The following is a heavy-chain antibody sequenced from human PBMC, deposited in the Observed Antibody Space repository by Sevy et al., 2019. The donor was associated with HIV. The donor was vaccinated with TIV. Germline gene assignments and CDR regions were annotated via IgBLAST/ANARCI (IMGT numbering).Heavy chain of an antibody. V-gene: IGHV4-34*01. CDR2: INHSGST. D-gene: IGHD3-3*01. J-gene: IGHJ6*02. CDR3: ARDKLVSFGVVHQPRPHHYYYGMDV. Sequence: TLSLTCAVYGGSFSGYYWSWIRQPPGKGLEWIGEINHSGSTNYNPSLKSRVTISVDTSKNQFSLKLSSVTAADTAVYYCARDKLVSFGVVHQPRPHHYYYGMDVWGQGTTVTVSS. CDR1: GGSFSGYY.